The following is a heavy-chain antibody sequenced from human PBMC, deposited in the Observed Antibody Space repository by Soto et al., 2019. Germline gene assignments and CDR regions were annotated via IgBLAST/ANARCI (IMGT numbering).Heavy chain of an antibody. CDR2: IYSSGST. J-gene: IGHJ4*02. Sequence: SETLSLTCTVSGGSISNYYWSWIRQPAGKGLEWIGRIYSSGSTNYNPSLKSRVTMSVDTSKNQFSLKLTSVTAADTAVYFCERATRHYGDYAYFDSWGQGTLVTVYS. V-gene: IGHV4-4*07. CDR1: GGSISNYY. D-gene: IGHD4-17*01. CDR3: ERATRHYGDYAYFDS.